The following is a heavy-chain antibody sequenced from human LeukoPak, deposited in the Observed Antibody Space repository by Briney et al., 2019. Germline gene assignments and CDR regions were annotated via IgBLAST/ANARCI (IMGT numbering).Heavy chain of an antibody. Sequence: SETLSLTCTVSGGSISSSSYYWGWIRQPPGKGLEWIGSIYYSGSTYYNPSLKSRVTISVDTSKNQFSLKLSSVTAADTAVYYCARRKLLWFGELVGWFDPWGQGTLVTVSS. D-gene: IGHD3-10*01. V-gene: IGHV4-39*01. CDR3: ARRKLLWFGELVGWFDP. CDR2: IYYSGST. CDR1: GGSISSSSYY. J-gene: IGHJ5*02.